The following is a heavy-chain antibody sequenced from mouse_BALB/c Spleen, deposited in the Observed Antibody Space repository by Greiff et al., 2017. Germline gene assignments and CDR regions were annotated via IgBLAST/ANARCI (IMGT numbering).Heavy chain of an antibody. V-gene: IGHV5-12-1*01. D-gene: IGHD1-1*01. CDR1: GFAFSSYD. CDR3: ASPFYYGYAMDY. CDR2: ISSGGGST. J-gene: IGHJ4*01. Sequence: EVKLMESGGGLVKPGGSLKLSCAASGFAFSSYDMSWVRQTPEKRLEWVAYISSGGGSTYYPDTVKGRFTISRDNAKNTLYLQMSSLKSEDTAMYYCASPFYYGYAMDYWGQGTSVTVSS.